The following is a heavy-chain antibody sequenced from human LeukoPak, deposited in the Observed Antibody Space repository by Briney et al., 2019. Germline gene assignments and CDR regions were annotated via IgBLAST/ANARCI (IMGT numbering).Heavy chain of an antibody. CDR2: IIPIFGTA. J-gene: IGHJ1*01. V-gene: IGHV1-69*13. CDR3: ASGAAYYSEFQH. D-gene: IGHD2-21*01. Sequence: GASVKVSCKASGGTFSSYAISWVRQAPGQGLEWMGGIIPIFGTANYAQKFQGRVTITADESTSTAYMELSSLRSEDTAVYYCASGAAYYSEFQHWGQGTLVTVSS. CDR1: GGTFSSYA.